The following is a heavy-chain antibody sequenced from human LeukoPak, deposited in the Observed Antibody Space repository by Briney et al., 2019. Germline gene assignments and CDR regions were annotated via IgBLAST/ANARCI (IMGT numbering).Heavy chain of an antibody. CDR1: GGTFISYA. CDR2: IIPIFGTA. Sequence: SVKVSCKASGGTFISYAISWVRQAPGQGLEWMGRIIPIFGTANYAQKFQGRVTITTDESTSTAYMELSSLRSEDTAVYYCAREIAAAALGGVFVYYYMDVGGKGTTVTVSS. V-gene: IGHV1-69*05. CDR3: AREIAAAALGGVFVYYYMDV. D-gene: IGHD6-13*01. J-gene: IGHJ6*03.